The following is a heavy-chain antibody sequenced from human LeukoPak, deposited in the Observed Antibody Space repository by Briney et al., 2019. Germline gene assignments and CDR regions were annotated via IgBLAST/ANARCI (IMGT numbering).Heavy chain of an antibody. CDR1: GYSISSGYY. D-gene: IGHD6-13*01. J-gene: IGHJ6*03. Sequence: PSETLSLTCTVSGYSISSGYYWGWIRQPPGKGLEWIGSIYHSGSTYYNPSLKSRVTISVDTSKNQFSLKLSSVTAADTAVYYCARGAAAGVYYYYYYYMDVWGKGTTVTVSS. V-gene: IGHV4-38-2*02. CDR2: IYHSGST. CDR3: ARGAAAGVYYYYYYYMDV.